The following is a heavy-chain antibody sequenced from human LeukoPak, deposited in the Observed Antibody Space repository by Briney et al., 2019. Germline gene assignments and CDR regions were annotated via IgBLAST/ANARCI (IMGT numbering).Heavy chain of an antibody. V-gene: IGHV4-4*02. Sequence: PSGTLSLTCAVSGGSISSSNWWSWVRQPPGKGLEWIGEIYHSGSTNYNPSLKSRVTISVDKSKNQFSLKLSSVTAADTAVYYCARAQGDRYGDYGGPFYWGQGTLVTVSS. CDR1: GGSISSSNW. CDR2: IYHSGST. CDR3: ARAQGDRYGDYGGPFY. D-gene: IGHD4-17*01. J-gene: IGHJ4*02.